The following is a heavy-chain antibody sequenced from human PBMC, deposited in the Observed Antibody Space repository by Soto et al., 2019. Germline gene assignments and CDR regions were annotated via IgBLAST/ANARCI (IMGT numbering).Heavy chain of an antibody. CDR3: ARDGVAAGLYLDN. V-gene: IGHV3-7*01. D-gene: IGHD2-15*01. CDR2: INQDRSEK. Sequence: GGSLRLSCAASGFIFRSYWMSWVRQAPGKGLEWVANINQDRSEKYYVDSVRGRFIISRDNAEKSLYLQMNSLRAEDTALYYCARDGVAAGLYLDNWGQGTLVTVSS. CDR1: GFIFRSYW. J-gene: IGHJ4*02.